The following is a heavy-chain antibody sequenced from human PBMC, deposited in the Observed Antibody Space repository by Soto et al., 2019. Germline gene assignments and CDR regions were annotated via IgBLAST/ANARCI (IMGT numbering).Heavy chain of an antibody. CDR2: IYSTGNT. CDR1: GDSIRSSSY. V-gene: IGHV4-39*01. D-gene: IGHD2-15*01. CDR3: ARVYGGYLDY. J-gene: IGHJ4*02. Sequence: SETLSLTCTVSGDSIRSSSYWGWIRQPPGKGLEWIGSIYSTGNTYYNPSLNSQVTISVDTSKNQFSLNVISVTAADTAVYYCARVYGGYLDYWGQGTLVTVSS.